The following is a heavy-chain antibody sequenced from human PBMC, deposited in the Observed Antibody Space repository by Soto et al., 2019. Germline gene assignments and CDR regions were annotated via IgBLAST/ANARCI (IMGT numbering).Heavy chain of an antibody. Sequence: ESGGGLVQPGGSLRLSCAASGFTFSSYEMNWVRQAPGKGLEWVSYISSSGSTIYYADSVKGRFTISRDNAKNSLYLQMNSLRAEDTAVYYCARDCQGASFYVWGSYRTYYGMDVWGQGTTVTVSS. V-gene: IGHV3-48*03. J-gene: IGHJ6*02. CDR2: ISSSGSTI. CDR1: GFTFSSYE. CDR3: ARDCQGASFYVWGSYRTYYGMDV. D-gene: IGHD3-16*02.